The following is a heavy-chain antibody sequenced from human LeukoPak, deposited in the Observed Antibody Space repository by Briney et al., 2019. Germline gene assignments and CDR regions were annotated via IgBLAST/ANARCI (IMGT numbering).Heavy chain of an antibody. CDR1: GFSLSTGGVG. CDR2: IYWNDDK. CDR3: AHSKVAAAGILPGDY. Sequence: SGPTLVNPTQTLTLTCTFSGFSLSTGGVGVGWIRQPPGKALEWLALIYWNDDKRYSPSLKSRLTITKDSSKNQVVLTMTNMDPVDTATYYCAHSKVAAAGILPGDYWGQGTLVTVSS. V-gene: IGHV2-5*01. D-gene: IGHD6-13*01. J-gene: IGHJ4*02.